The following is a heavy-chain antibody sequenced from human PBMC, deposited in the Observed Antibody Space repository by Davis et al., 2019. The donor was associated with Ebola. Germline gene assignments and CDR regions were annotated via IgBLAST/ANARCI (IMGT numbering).Heavy chain of an antibody. CDR3: AKGSGLYYYYGMDV. V-gene: IGHV3-11*05. Sequence: GESLKISCAASGFTVSSNYMSWIRQAPGKGLEWVSYISSSSSYTNYADSVKGRFTISRDNAKNSLYLQMNSLRAEDTALYYCAKGSGLYYYYGMDVWGQGTTVTVSS. J-gene: IGHJ6*02. CDR2: ISSSSSYT. D-gene: IGHD3-10*01. CDR1: GFTVSSNY.